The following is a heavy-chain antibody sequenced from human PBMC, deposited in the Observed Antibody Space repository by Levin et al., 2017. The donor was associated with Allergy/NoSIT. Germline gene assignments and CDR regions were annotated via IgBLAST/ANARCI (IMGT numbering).Heavy chain of an antibody. CDR3: ARHVVVAASEGYYYYMDV. D-gene: IGHD2-15*01. J-gene: IGHJ6*03. Sequence: GGSLRLSCKGSGYSFTSYWIGWVRQMPGKGLEWMGIIYPGDSDTRYSPSFQGQVTISADMSISTAYLQWSSLKASDTAMYYCARHVVVAASEGYYYYMDVWGKGTTVTVSS. V-gene: IGHV5-51*01. CDR2: IYPGDSDT. CDR1: GYSFTSYW.